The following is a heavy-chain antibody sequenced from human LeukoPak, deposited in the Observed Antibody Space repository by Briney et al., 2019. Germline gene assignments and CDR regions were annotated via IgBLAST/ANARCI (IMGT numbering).Heavy chain of an antibody. Sequence: ASVKVSCKASGGTFSSYAISWVRQAPGQGLEWMGGIIPFFGTANYAQKFQGRVTMTTDTSTSTAYMELRSLRSDDTAVYYCARDYFDWPSAVDYWGQGTLVTVSS. D-gene: IGHD3-9*01. CDR2: IIPFFGTA. CDR3: ARDYFDWPSAVDY. J-gene: IGHJ4*02. CDR1: GGTFSSYA. V-gene: IGHV1-69*05.